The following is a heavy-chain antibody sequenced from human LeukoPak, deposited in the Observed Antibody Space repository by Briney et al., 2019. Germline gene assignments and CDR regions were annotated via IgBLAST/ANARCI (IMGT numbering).Heavy chain of an antibody. D-gene: IGHD3-9*01. V-gene: IGHV3-21*01. CDR1: GFTFSSYT. Sequence: GGSLRLSCAASGFTFSSYTMNWVRQAPGKGLEWVSSISSSSSYIYYAESVKGRFTMSRDDAKNSLYLQMNSLRAEDTAVYYCARATTYDILTGYFDYWGQGTLVTVSS. J-gene: IGHJ4*02. CDR3: ARATTYDILTGYFDY. CDR2: ISSSSSYI.